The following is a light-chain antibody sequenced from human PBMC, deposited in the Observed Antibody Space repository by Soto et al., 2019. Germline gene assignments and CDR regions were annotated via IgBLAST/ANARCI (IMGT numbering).Light chain of an antibody. Sequence: QSALTQPLSASGSPGQSVAISCTVTGSDVGGYNYVSWYQQHPGKAPKLMIYEVNKRPSGVPDRFSGSKSGNTASLTVSGLQAEDAADYYCSSYAGSSNVFGTGTKVTVL. V-gene: IGLV2-8*01. CDR3: SSYAGSSNV. CDR2: EVN. J-gene: IGLJ1*01. CDR1: GSDVGGYNY.